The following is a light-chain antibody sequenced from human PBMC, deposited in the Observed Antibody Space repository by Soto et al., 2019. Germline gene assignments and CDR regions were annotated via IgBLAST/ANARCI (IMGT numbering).Light chain of an antibody. CDR3: CSYTGSSNYV. CDR1: SSDVGGYNY. J-gene: IGLJ1*01. Sequence: QSALTQPRSVSGSPGQSVTISCTGTSSDVGGYNYVSWYQQYPGKAPKFMIYDVSKRPSGVPDRFSGSKSGNTASLTISGLQAEDEADYYCCSYTGSSNYVFGTGTKVTVL. V-gene: IGLV2-11*01. CDR2: DVS.